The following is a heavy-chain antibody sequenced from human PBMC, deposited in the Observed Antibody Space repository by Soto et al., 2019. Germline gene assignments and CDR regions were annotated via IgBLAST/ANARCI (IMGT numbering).Heavy chain of an antibody. Sequence: SETLSLTCTVSGGSISSGGYYWSWIRQHPGKGLEWIGYTYYSGSTYYNLSLKSRVTISVDTSKNQFSLKLSSVTAADTAVYYCARVGGVVEGAYYYDSSGYYYFDYWGQGTLVTVSS. J-gene: IGHJ4*02. CDR3: ARVGGVVEGAYYYDSSGYYYFDY. CDR2: TYYSGST. D-gene: IGHD3-22*01. CDR1: GGSISSGGYY. V-gene: IGHV4-31*03.